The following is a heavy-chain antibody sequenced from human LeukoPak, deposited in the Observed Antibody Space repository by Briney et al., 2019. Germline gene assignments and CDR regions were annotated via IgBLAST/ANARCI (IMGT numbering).Heavy chain of an antibody. V-gene: IGHV4-39*01. Sequence: KPSETLSLTCTVSGDSISTGSHDWGWIRQPPGKGVEWIGSIYFSGSTYYNPSLKSRVTISVNTSKNQFSLNLSSVTAADTAVYYCARETGTVSWGQGTLVTVSS. CDR3: ARETGTVS. CDR1: GDSISTGSHD. D-gene: IGHD3-9*01. J-gene: IGHJ5*02. CDR2: IYFSGST.